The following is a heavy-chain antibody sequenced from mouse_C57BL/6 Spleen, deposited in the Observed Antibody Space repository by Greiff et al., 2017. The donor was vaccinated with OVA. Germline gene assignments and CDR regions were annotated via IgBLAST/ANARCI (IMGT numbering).Heavy chain of an antibody. J-gene: IGHJ4*01. CDR3: AREGLLRYYAMDY. CDR2: IYPGDGDT. CDR1: GYAFSSYW. V-gene: IGHV1-80*01. Sequence: QVQLQQSGAVLVKPGASVKISCKASGYAFSSYWMNWVKQRPGKGLEWIGQIYPGDGDTNYNGKFKGKATLTADKSSSTAYMQLSSLTSEDSAVYFCAREGLLRYYAMDYWGQGTSVTVSS. D-gene: IGHD2-3*01.